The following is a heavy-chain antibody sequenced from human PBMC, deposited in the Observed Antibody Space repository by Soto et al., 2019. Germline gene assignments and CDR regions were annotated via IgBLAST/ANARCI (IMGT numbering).Heavy chain of an antibody. Sequence: QVQLQESGPGLVKPSETLSLTCTVSGGSVSSGSYYWSWIRQPPGKGLEWIGYIYYSGSTNYNPSLKRRVTKSVDTSKNQFSLKLSSVTAADTAVYYCARDSVSYYDSSGYSDYWGQGTLVTVSS. D-gene: IGHD3-22*01. V-gene: IGHV4-61*01. CDR2: IYYSGST. J-gene: IGHJ4*02. CDR1: GGSVSSGSYY. CDR3: ARDSVSYYDSSGYSDY.